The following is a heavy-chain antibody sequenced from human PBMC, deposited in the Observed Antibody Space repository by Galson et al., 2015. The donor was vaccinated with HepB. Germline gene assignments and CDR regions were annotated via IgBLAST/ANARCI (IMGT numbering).Heavy chain of an antibody. Sequence: SVKVSCKASGYTFTSYAMHRVRQAPGQRLEWMGWINAGNGNTKYSQKFQGRVTITRDTSASTAYMELSSLRSEDTAVYYCARELNYDFWSGYWGGGFDIWGQGTMVTVSS. CDR3: ARELNYDFWSGYWGGGFDI. CDR1: GYTFTSYA. CDR2: INAGNGNT. D-gene: IGHD3-3*01. J-gene: IGHJ3*02. V-gene: IGHV1-3*01.